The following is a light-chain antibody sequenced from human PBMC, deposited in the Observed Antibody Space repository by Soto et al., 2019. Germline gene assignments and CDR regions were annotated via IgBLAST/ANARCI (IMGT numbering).Light chain of an antibody. J-gene: IGLJ3*02. CDR2: EVS. CDR3: ISYTSTNTRV. V-gene: IGLV2-14*01. CDR1: TSDVGGYRF. Sequence: QSALTQPASVSGSPGQSITISCTGTTSDVGGYRFVSWYQQHPGKVPKLIIYEVSNRPSGVSNRFSGSKSGNTASLTISGLQAEDEADYYCISYTSTNTRVFGGGTKVTVL.